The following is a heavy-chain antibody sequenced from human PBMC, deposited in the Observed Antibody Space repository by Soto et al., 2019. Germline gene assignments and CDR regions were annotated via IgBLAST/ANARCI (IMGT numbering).Heavy chain of an antibody. CDR2: ISSSSSTI. CDR3: ARYSTPGWHFDS. Sequence: VESGGGFLQPGGSLRLSCAASGFTFSTYPMNWVRQAPGKGLEWMSYISSSSSTIYYADSVQGRFTMSRDNAKNSLYLHMNSLSDEDTAVYYCARYSTPGWHFDSWGQGTLVTVSS. D-gene: IGHD2-21*01. J-gene: IGHJ4*02. CDR1: GFTFSTYP. V-gene: IGHV3-48*02.